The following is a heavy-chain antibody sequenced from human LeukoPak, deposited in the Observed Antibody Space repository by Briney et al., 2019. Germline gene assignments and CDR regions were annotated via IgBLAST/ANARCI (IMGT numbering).Heavy chain of an antibody. CDR3: AREDVGMDV. Sequence: GGSLRLTCAASGFTFSSYSMHWVRQPPGRGLEWVSSISSSSSYIYYADSVKGRFTISRDNAKNSLYLQMNSLTAEDTAVYYCAREDVGMDVWGQGTTVTVSS. J-gene: IGHJ6*02. V-gene: IGHV3-21*01. CDR1: GFTFSSYS. CDR2: ISSSSSYI.